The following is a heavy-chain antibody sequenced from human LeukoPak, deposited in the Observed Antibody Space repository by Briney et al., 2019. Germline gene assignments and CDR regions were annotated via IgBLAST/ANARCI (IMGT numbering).Heavy chain of an antibody. CDR1: GGSIRSGSYY. V-gene: IGHV4-61*02. Sequence: SETLSLTCTVSGGSIRSGSYYWSWIRQAAGKGLEWIGRVYTSGSTNYNPSLESRVTISVDTSKNQFSLNLSSVTAADTAVYYCAGGVTIVRGTSKHFDYWGQGTLVTVSS. CDR2: VYTSGST. D-gene: IGHD3-10*01. J-gene: IGHJ4*02. CDR3: AGGVTIVRGTSKHFDY.